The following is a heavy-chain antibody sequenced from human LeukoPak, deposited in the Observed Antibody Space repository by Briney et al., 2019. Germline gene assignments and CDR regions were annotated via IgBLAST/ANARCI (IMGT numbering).Heavy chain of an antibody. D-gene: IGHD5-12*01. V-gene: IGHV4-59*01. J-gene: IGHJ5*02. CDR3: ARGSYDYGWFDP. CDR2: IYYSGST. Sequence: WETLSLTCTVSGGSISSYYWSWIRQPPGKGLDWIGYIYYSGSTNYNPSLKSRVTISVDTSKNQFSLKLSSVTAADTAVYYCARGSYDYGWFDPWGQGTLVTVSS. CDR1: GGSISSYY.